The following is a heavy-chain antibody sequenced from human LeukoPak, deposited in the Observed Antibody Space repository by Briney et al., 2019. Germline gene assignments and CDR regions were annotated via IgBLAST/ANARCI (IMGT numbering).Heavy chain of an antibody. CDR1: GYSFTDYW. V-gene: IGHV5-51*01. D-gene: IGHD3-22*01. CDR2: IYPGDSEA. CDR3: ARQNYYDNSAYYYAFDI. Sequence: GESLKISCKGSGYSFTDYWIGWVRQMPGKGLEWMGIIYPGDSEARYSPSFQGQVTISADNPITTAYLQWSSLKASDTAIYYCARQNYYDNSAYYYAFDIWGQGTRVTVSS. J-gene: IGHJ3*02.